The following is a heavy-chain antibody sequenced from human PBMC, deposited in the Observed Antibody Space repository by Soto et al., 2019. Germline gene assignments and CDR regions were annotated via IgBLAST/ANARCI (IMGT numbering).Heavy chain of an antibody. CDR2: IYYSGST. J-gene: IGHJ6*03. Sequence: SETLSLTCTVSGGSISSSSYYWSWIRQPPGKGLEWIGYIYYSGSTNYNPSLKSRVTISVDTSKNQFSLKLSSVTAADTAVYYCARRPEVVRGVMYYYYYMDVWGKGTTVTVSS. D-gene: IGHD3-10*01. CDR1: GGSISSSSYY. CDR3: ARRPEVVRGVMYYYYYMDV. V-gene: IGHV4-61*05.